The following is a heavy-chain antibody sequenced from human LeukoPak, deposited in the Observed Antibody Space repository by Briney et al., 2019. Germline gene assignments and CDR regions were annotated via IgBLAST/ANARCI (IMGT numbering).Heavy chain of an antibody. CDR2: INQGGTER. CDR1: GFSFTTYW. V-gene: IGHV3-7*05. Sequence: PGGSLRLSCAASGFSFTTYWMSWVRQAPGKGLEWVANINQGGTERYVDSVKGRFTISRDNAKNSLYLQMNGLRAEDTAIYYCVREDSYSSGWYGPDYWGQGTLVTVSS. J-gene: IGHJ4*02. CDR3: VREDSYSSGWYGPDY. D-gene: IGHD6-19*01.